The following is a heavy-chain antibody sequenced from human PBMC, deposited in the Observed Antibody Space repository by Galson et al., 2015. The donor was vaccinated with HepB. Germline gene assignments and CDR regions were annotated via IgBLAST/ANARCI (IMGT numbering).Heavy chain of an antibody. CDR2: IFSNDEK. D-gene: IGHD3-10*01. V-gene: IGHV2-26*01. J-gene: IGHJ6*02. Sequence: PALVKPTQTLTLTCTVSGFSLRNARMGVSWIRQPPGKALEWLAHIFSNDEKSHSTPLKSRLSISKDTSKSQVVLTMTNMDPVDTATYYCARFLYGSESYVVFHYSGMDVWGQGTTVTVSS. CDR3: ARFLYGSESYVVFHYSGMDV. CDR1: GFSLRNARMG.